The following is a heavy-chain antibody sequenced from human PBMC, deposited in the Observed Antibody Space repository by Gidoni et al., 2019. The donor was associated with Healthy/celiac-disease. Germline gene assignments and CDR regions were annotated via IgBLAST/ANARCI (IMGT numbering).Heavy chain of an antibody. Sequence: EVQLVESGGGLVKPGGSLRLPCAASGFPFSSYSMTGVRQAPGKGLEWVSSISRSSSYIYYADSVKGRFTISRDNAKNSLYLQMNSLRAEDTAVYYCARVGWGDIVVVVAAPPDYWGQGTLVTVSS. CDR2: ISRSSSYI. D-gene: IGHD2-15*01. CDR3: ARVGWGDIVVVVAAPPDY. J-gene: IGHJ4*02. CDR1: GFPFSSYS. V-gene: IGHV3-21*01.